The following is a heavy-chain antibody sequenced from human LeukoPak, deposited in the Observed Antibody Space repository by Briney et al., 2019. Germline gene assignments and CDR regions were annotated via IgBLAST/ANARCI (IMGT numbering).Heavy chain of an antibody. D-gene: IGHD3-16*01. CDR2: IRSDGSDN. CDR3: AKRADYYDSSRALYDAFYL. V-gene: IGHV3-30*02. J-gene: IGHJ3*01. Sequence: GGSLRLSCAASGFTFSTYGMHWVRQAPGKGLEWVSFIRSDGSDNFYADSVRGRFTSSRDNSRNTLCLPLNSLRVEDTAVYYCAKRADYYDSSRALYDAFYLWGQGTMVTVSS. CDR1: GFTFSTYG.